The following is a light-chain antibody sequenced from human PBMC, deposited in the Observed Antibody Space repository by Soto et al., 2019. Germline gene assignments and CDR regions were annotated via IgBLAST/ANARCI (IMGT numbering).Light chain of an antibody. J-gene: IGLJ3*02. CDR1: SSDVGGYNY. CDR3: SSYTSSSTPLV. V-gene: IGLV2-14*03. Sequence: QSVLTQPASVSGSPGQTITISCTGTSSDVGGYNYVSWYQHHPGKAPKVMIYDVSNRPSGVSNRFSGSKSGNTASLTISGLQAEYEADYYCSSYTSSSTPLVFGGGTKLTVL. CDR2: DVS.